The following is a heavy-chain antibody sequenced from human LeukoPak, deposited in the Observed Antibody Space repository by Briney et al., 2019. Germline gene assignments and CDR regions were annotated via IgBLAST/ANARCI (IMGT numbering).Heavy chain of an antibody. J-gene: IGHJ5*02. D-gene: IGHD5-24*01. CDR2: IHPHGII. Sequence: SETLSLTCDVSGGSCDDYYCSWIRQPPGKGLEWIGEIHPHGIIYHNSSLMSRVTISIDTSKTQFSLRLTSVTAADTAFYYCARGRDRSKAGDLWGQGILVTVSS. CDR3: ARGRDRSKAGDL. V-gene: IGHV4-34*01. CDR1: GGSCDDYY.